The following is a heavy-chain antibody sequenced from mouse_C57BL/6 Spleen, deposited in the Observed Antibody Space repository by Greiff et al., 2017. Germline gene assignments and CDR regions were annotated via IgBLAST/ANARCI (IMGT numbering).Heavy chain of an antibody. CDR2: IYPGDGDT. V-gene: IGHV1-80*01. CDR3: ARDYGSSPWFAY. CDR1: GYAFSSYW. Sequence: VKLVESGAELVKPGASVKISCKASGYAFSSYWMNWVKPRPGKGLEWIGQIYPGDGDTNYNGKFKGKATLTADKSSSTAYMQLSSLTSEDSAVYFCARDYGSSPWFAYWGQGTLVTVSA. J-gene: IGHJ3*01. D-gene: IGHD1-1*01.